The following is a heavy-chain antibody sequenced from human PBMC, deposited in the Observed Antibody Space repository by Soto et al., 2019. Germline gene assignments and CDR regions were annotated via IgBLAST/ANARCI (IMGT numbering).Heavy chain of an antibody. CDR1: GFTFSRHV. CDR2: IAYDGGNK. Sequence: GGSLRLSCAASGFTFSRHVMHWVRQAPGKGLEWVSVIAYDGGNKYYADSAKGRFTISRDNSKHTVYLQMNSLRVDDTAVYYCARASGAYNYNAMDVWGQGTTVTVSS. J-gene: IGHJ6*02. D-gene: IGHD7-27*01. V-gene: IGHV3-30*04. CDR3: ARASGAYNYNAMDV.